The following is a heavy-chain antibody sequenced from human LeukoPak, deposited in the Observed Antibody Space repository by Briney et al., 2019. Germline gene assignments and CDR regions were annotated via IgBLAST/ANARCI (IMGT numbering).Heavy chain of an antibody. CDR2: IYYSGST. CDR1: GGSVNNNSYY. D-gene: IGHD5-18*01. CDR3: ARVALYVDTAIVGAFDI. J-gene: IGHJ3*02. Sequence: SETLSLTCTVSGGSVNNNSYYWSWIRQPPGKGLEWIGYIYYSGSTNYNPSLKSRVTISVDTSKNQFSLKLSSVTAADTAVYYCARVALYVDTAIVGAFDIWGQGTMVTVSS. V-gene: IGHV4-61*01.